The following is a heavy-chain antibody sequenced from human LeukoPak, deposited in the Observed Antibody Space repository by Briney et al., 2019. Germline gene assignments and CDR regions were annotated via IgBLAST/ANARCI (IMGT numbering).Heavy chain of an antibody. CDR1: GFTFSSYG. J-gene: IGHJ4*02. D-gene: IGHD3-10*01. CDR2: IWYDGSNK. CDR3: AKESAYGSGSFNEYYFDY. Sequence: GGSLRLSCAASGFTFSSYGMHWVRQAPGKGLEWVAVIWYDGSNKYYADSVKGRFTISRDNSKNTLYLQMNSLRAEDTAVYYCAKESAYGSGSFNEYYFDYWGQGTLVTVSS. V-gene: IGHV3-30*02.